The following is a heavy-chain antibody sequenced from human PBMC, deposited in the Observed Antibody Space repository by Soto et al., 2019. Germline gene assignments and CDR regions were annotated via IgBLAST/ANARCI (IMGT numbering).Heavy chain of an antibody. CDR1: GFTFSSYA. CDR2: ISYDGSNK. CDR3: ARDHRGYCSGGSCYSVGYYYYGMDV. D-gene: IGHD2-15*01. J-gene: IGHJ6*02. Sequence: GGSLRLSCAASGFTFSSYAMHWVRQAPGKGLEWVAVISYDGSNKYYADSVKGRFTISRDNSKNTLYLQMNSLRAEDTAVYYCARDHRGYCSGGSCYSVGYYYYGMDVWGQGTTVTVSS. V-gene: IGHV3-30-3*01.